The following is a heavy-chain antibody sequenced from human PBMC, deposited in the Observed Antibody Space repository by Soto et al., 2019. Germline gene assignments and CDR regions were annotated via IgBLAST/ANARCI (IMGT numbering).Heavy chain of an antibody. V-gene: IGHV4-39*01. CDR1: GGSISSSSYY. CDR3: ARHSLTATLVDY. J-gene: IGHJ4*02. Sequence: SETLSLTCTVSGGSISSSSYYWGWIRQPPGKGLEWIGSIYYSGSTYYNPSLKSRVTISVDTSKNQFSLKLSSVTAADTAVYYCARHSLTATLVDYWGQGTLVTVSS. CDR2: IYYSGST.